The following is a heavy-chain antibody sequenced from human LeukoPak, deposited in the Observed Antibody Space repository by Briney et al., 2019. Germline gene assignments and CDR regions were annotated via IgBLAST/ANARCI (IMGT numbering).Heavy chain of an antibody. CDR2: FYTSATP. J-gene: IGHJ4*02. V-gene: IGHV4-61*02. Sequence: PSETLSLTCTVSGGSISRGSYFWNWIRQPAGKGLEWIGRFYTSATPKHNPSLKSRVTISVDTSRNQFSLQLNSVTPEDTAVYYCTREGPGFDYWGQGTLVTVSS. CDR3: TREGPGFDY. CDR1: GGSISRGSYF.